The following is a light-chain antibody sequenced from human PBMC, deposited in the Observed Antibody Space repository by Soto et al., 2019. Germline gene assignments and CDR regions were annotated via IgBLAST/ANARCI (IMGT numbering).Light chain of an antibody. Sequence: EIVLTQSPGTLSLSLWERATLSCRTSWTMSSSYLAWDQQQPGQAPRPLIYAASSRATGIPDRFSGSGSGQVVTLNSSRLQPEGFVVHSCQQSGSSLYTFG. CDR3: QQSGSSLYT. CDR1: WTMSSSY. CDR2: AAS. J-gene: IGKJ2*01. V-gene: IGKV3-20*01.